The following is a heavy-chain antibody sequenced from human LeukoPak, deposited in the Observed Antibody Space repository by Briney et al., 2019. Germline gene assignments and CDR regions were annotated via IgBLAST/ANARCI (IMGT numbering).Heavy chain of an antibody. CDR1: GGSISSYY. V-gene: IGHV4-59*01. J-gene: IGHJ5*02. CDR3: ARGQPGLLWFGEGYNWFDP. Sequence: SSETLSLTCTVSGGSISSYYWSWIRQPPGKGLEWIGYIYYSGSTNYNPSLKSRVTISVDTSENQFSLKLSSVTAADTAVYYCARGQPGLLWFGEGYNWFDPWGQGTLVTVSS. D-gene: IGHD3-10*01. CDR2: IYYSGST.